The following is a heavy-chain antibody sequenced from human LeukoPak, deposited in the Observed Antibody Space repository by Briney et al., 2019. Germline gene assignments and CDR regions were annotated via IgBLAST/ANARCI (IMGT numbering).Heavy chain of an antibody. CDR1: GFSFSSYA. CDR3: ARVAGYQPYYGMDV. D-gene: IGHD2-2*01. J-gene: IGHJ6*02. V-gene: IGHV3-23*01. CDR2: ISGSGGTT. Sequence: GGSLRLSCAASGFSFSSYAMSWVRQAPGKGLEWVSAISGSGGTTYYADSVKGRFTISRDNSKNTLYLQINSLRAEDTAEYYCARVAGYQPYYGMDVWGQETTVTVSS.